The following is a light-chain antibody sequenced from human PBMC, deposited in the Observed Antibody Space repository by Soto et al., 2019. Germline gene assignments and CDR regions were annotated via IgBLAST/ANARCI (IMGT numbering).Light chain of an antibody. J-gene: IGKJ3*01. Sequence: EIVLTQSPDTLSLSPGERATLSCRASQSVSSSYLAWYQQKPGQAPRLLMYGASTRATGIPDRFSGSGSETDFTLTISRLEPEDFAVYYCQQYVSSPFTFGPGTKVDIK. V-gene: IGKV3-20*01. CDR1: QSVSSSY. CDR2: GAS. CDR3: QQYVSSPFT.